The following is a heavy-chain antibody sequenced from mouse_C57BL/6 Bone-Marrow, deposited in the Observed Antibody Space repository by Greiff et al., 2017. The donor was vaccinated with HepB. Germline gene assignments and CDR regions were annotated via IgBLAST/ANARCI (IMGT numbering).Heavy chain of an antibody. Sequence: EVKVVESGGGLVKPGGSLKLSCAASGFTFSSYAMSWVRQTPEKRLAWVATISDGGSYIYYPDNVKGRFPISRDNAKNNLYLQMSHLKSEDTAMYYCARVGVDDYWGQGTTLTVSS. CDR1: GFTFSSYA. CDR2: ISDGGSYI. V-gene: IGHV5-4*03. J-gene: IGHJ2*01. D-gene: IGHD1-1*02. CDR3: ARVGVDDY.